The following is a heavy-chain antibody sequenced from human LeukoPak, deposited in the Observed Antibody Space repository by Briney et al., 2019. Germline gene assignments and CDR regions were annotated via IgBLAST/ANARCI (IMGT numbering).Heavy chain of an antibody. CDR2: ISGSGKT. V-gene: IGHV3-23*01. J-gene: IGHJ4*02. CDR3: AKERDAKGYFDY. Sequence: GGSLRLFCEASGFSFSTYAMSWGRQAPGQGLELVSAISGSGKTYYPDSVKGRFTISRDNSKNTLFLQMNGLRAEDTAVYYCAKERDAKGYFDYWGQGTLVTVSS. CDR1: GFSFSTYA.